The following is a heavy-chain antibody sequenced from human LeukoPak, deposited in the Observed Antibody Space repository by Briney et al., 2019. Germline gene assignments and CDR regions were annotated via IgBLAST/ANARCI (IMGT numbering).Heavy chain of an antibody. Sequence: SETLSLTCSVSGYSVSSDYYWGWIGQPPGKGLEWIGTVYHAGSNYNNPSLESRLTISMDTSKNQYSLKLTSMTVADTAVYYCARTYWAHDAFDIWGQGTMVTVSS. CDR2: VYHAGSN. V-gene: IGHV4-38-2*01. CDR3: ARTYWAHDAFDI. J-gene: IGHJ3*02. CDR1: GYSVSSDYY. D-gene: IGHD2-8*02.